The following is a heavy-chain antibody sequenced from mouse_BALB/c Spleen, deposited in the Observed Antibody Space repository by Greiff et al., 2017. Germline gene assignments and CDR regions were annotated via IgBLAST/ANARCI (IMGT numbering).Heavy chain of an antibody. D-gene: IGHD2-12*01. CDR2: IWSGGST. CDR1: GFSLTSYG. V-gene: IGHV2-2*02. Sequence: QVQLKESGPGLVQPSQSLSITCTVSGFSLTSYGVHWVRQSPGKGLEWLGVIWSGGSTDYNAAFISRLSISKDNSKSQVFFKMNSLQANDTAIYYCARLRRGYAMDYWGQGTSVTVSS. J-gene: IGHJ4*01. CDR3: ARLRRGYAMDY.